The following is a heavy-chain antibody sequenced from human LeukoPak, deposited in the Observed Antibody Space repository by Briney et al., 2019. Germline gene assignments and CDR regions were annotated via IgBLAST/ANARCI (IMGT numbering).Heavy chain of an antibody. CDR2: ISGSGGST. CDR1: GFTFSSYA. J-gene: IGHJ4*02. CDR3: AKTTVTTSHTGGLDY. Sequence: GGSLRLSCAASGFTFSSYAMSWVRQAPGKRLEWVSAISGSGGSTYYADSVKGRFTISRDNSKNTLYLQMNSLRAEDTAVYYCAKTTVTTSHTGGLDYWGQGTLVTVSS. V-gene: IGHV3-23*01. D-gene: IGHD4-17*01.